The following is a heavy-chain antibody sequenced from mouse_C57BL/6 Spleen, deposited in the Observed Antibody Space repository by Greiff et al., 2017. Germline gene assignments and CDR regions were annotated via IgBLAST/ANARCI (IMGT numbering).Heavy chain of an antibody. V-gene: IGHV1-82*01. CDR2: IYPGDGDT. CDR3: ARCLTTVVAYYAMDD. D-gene: IGHD1-1*01. CDR1: GYAFSSSW. J-gene: IGHJ4*01. Sequence: QVQLQQSGPELVKPGASVKISCKASGYAFSSSWMNWVKQRPGKGLEWIGRIYPGDGDTNYNGKFKGKATLTADKSSSTAYMQLSSLTSEDSAVYFCARCLTTVVAYYAMDDWGQGTSVTVSS.